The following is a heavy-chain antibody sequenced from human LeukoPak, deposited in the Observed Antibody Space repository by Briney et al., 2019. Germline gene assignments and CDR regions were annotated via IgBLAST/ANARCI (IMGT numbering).Heavy chain of an antibody. Sequence: SETLSLTCTVSGGSISSYYWSWIRQPPGKGLEWIGYIYYSGSTNYNPSLKSRVTISVDTSKNQFSLSLKSVTAADTAVYFCASGAWSTRLKSWAQGALVIVSS. CDR1: GGSISSYY. J-gene: IGHJ1*01. V-gene: IGHV4-59*12. CDR2: IYYSGST. D-gene: IGHD5/OR15-5a*01. CDR3: ASGAWSTRLKS.